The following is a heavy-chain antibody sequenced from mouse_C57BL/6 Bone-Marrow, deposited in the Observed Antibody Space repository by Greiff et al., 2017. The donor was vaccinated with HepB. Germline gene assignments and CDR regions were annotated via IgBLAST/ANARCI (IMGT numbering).Heavy chain of an antibody. CDR1: GYAFSSSW. V-gene: IGHV1-82*01. CDR2: IYPGDGDT. CDR3: ALIYDGYSWFAY. J-gene: IGHJ3*01. D-gene: IGHD2-3*01. Sequence: QVQLQQSGPELVKPGASVKISCKASGYAFSSSWMNWVKQRPGNGLEWIGRIYPGDGDTNYNGKFKGKATLTADKSSSTAYMQLSSLTSEDSAVYFCALIYDGYSWFAYWGQGTLVTVSA.